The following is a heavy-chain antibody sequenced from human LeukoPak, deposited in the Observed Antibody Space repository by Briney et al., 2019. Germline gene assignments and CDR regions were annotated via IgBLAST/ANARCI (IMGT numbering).Heavy chain of an antibody. V-gene: IGHV4-59*01. CDR1: GGSISSYY. J-gene: IGHJ3*02. Sequence: SETLSLTCTVSGGSISSYYWSWIRQPPGKGLEWIGYIYYSGSTNYNPSLKSRVTISVDTSKNQFYLKLSSVTAADTAVYYCARGLQNGYYDSSVVAFDIWGQGTMVTVSS. D-gene: IGHD3-22*01. CDR3: ARGLQNGYYDSSVVAFDI. CDR2: IYYSGST.